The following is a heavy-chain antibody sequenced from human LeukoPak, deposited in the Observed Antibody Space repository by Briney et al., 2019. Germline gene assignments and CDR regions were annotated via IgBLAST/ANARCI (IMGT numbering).Heavy chain of an antibody. V-gene: IGHV4-39*01. J-gene: IGHJ4*02. CDR2: ICYSGNT. Sequence: PSETLSLTCTVSGGSISSSSNYWGWIRQSPGKGLEWIGRICYSGNTYYSPSLKSRVTISVDTSKNQFSLKLSSVTAADTAVYYCARGYYDVLTGHPKNFDYWGQGTLVTVSS. D-gene: IGHD3-9*01. CDR1: GGSISSSSNY. CDR3: ARGYYDVLTGHPKNFDY.